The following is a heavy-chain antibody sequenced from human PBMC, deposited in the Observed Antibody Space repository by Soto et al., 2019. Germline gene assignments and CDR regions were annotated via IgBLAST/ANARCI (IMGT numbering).Heavy chain of an antibody. V-gene: IGHV3-11*01. Sequence: QVQLVESGGGLVKPGGSLRLSCAASGFTFSDYYMSWIRQAPGKGLEWVSYISSSGSTIYYADSVKGRFTIPRDNAKNSLYLQMNSLRAEDTAVYYCARDKKNTVSYYYYMDVWGKGTTVTVSS. CDR2: ISSSGSTI. J-gene: IGHJ6*03. CDR3: ARDKKNTVSYYYYMDV. CDR1: GFTFSDYY. D-gene: IGHD3-10*01.